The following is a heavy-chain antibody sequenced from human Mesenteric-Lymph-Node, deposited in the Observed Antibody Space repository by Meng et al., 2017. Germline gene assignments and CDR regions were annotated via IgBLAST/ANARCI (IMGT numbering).Heavy chain of an antibody. J-gene: IGHJ4*02. CDR2: IRGGGSST. D-gene: IGHD5-18*01. V-gene: IGHV3-23*01. CDR1: GFTFSSYA. Sequence: GESLKISCVASGFTFSSYAMTWVRQAPGKGLEWVSTIRGGGSSTYYADSVKGRFTISRDNSKNTLFLQMNSLRAEDTAIYYCAKGTQLWLSGFFDSWGQGTLVTVSS. CDR3: AKGTQLWLSGFFDS.